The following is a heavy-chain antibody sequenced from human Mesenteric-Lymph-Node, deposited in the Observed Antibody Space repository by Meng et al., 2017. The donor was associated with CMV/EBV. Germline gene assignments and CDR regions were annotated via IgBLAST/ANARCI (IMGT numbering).Heavy chain of an antibody. D-gene: IGHD6-19*01. V-gene: IGHV4-39*07. J-gene: IGHJ3*02. CDR2: IYYSGST. CDR1: GGSISSSSYY. CDR3: ARDGANYSSGFSDALDI. Sequence: SETLSLTCTVSGGSISSSSYYWGWIRQPPGKGLEWIGSIYYSGSTYYNPSLKSRVTISVDTSKNQFSLKLSSVTAADTAVYYCARDGANYSSGFSDALDIWGQGTMVTVSS.